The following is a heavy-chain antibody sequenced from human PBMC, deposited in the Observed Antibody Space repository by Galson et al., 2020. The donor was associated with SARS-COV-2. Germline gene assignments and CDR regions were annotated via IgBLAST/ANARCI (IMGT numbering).Heavy chain of an antibody. D-gene: IGHD3-3*01. J-gene: IGHJ4*02. CDR3: AKGRLDWSGYYYPFDY. V-gene: IGHV3-23*01. Sequence: GGSLRLSCEASGFSFSSYALTWVRQAPGKGLEWVAGISGNGFDTHDADSVRGRFIISRDNSKSTLYLQMNSLRAEDTAIYYCAKGRLDWSGYYYPFDYWGQGALVTVSS. CDR1: GFSFSSYA. CDR2: ISGNGFDT.